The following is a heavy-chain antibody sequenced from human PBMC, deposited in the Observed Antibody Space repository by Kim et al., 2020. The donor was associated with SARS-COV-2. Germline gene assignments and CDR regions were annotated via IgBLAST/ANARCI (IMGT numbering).Heavy chain of an antibody. V-gene: IGHV3-21*01. CDR2: IGSGGSFI. J-gene: IGHJ5*01. Sequence: GGSLRLSCAASEFTFRTDSMTWVRQAPGEGLEWLSSIGSGGSFISSADSATGRFTLTSDNANNSLTLQLHILSAEDTAADYCSSGERGTLTGTAGDNCF. CDR3: SSGERGTLTGTAGDNCF. CDR1: EFTFRTDS. D-gene: IGHD1-20*01.